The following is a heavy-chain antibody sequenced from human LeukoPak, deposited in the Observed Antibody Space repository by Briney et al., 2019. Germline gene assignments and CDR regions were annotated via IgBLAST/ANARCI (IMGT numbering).Heavy chain of an antibody. D-gene: IGHD1-7*01. Sequence: GASVTVSFTVSGYTLTELSMHWVRQAPGKGLEWMGGFDPEDGETIYAQKFQGRVTMTEDTSTDTAYMELSSLRSEDTAVYYCATITPNWNYVIAIDYWGQGTLVTVSS. V-gene: IGHV1-24*01. CDR2: FDPEDGET. CDR1: GYTLTELS. J-gene: IGHJ4*02. CDR3: ATITPNWNYVIAIDY.